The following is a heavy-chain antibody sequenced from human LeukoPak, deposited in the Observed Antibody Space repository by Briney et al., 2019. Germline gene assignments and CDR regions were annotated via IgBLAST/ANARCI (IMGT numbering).Heavy chain of an antibody. V-gene: IGHV3-23*01. CDR3: ASTVRGAFDY. J-gene: IGHJ4*02. CDR1: GFTFSSYA. CDR2: ISGSGGST. D-gene: IGHD4/OR15-4a*01. Sequence: GGSLRLSCAASGFTFSSYAMSWVRQAPGKGLEWVSAISGSGGSTYYVDSVKGRFTISRDNSKNTLYLQMNSLRAEDTAVYYCASTVRGAFDYWGQGTLVTVSS.